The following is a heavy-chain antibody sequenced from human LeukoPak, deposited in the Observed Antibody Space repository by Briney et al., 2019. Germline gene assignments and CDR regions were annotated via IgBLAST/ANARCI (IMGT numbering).Heavy chain of an antibody. CDR2: VNLQGST. V-gene: IGHV4-4*02. CDR3: ARGGGPYRPLDY. J-gene: IGHJ4*02. Sequence: PSETLSLTCGVSGGSISDTNWWTWFRQPPGKGLEWIGEVNLQGSTNYSPSLKSRVAISVDKSENHISLKLTSVTAADTAVYYCARGGGPYRPLDYSGQGTLVTVAS. CDR1: GGSISDTNW.